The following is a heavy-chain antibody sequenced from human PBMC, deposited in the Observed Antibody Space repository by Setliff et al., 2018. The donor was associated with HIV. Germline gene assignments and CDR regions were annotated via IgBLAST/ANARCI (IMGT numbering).Heavy chain of an antibody. CDR1: GDSISDTTYY. D-gene: IGHD6-6*01. CDR2: IYYSGST. CDR3: ARFRGVHSSSLLDS. V-gene: IGHV4-39*01. J-gene: IGHJ4*02. Sequence: KASETLSLTCSVSGDSISDTTYYWGWIRQPPGKGLEWIGNIYYSGSTYYNPSLKSRVTISVDTSNNQLFLKVSSVTAADTAVYYCARFRGVHSSSLLDSWGQGTLVTVSS.